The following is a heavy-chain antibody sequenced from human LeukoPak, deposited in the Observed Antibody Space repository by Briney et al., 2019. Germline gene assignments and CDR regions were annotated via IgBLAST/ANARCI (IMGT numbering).Heavy chain of an antibody. Sequence: GGSLRLSCSASGFPFSSYAMHWVRQAPGKGLEYVSAISDSGGSTYYADSVKGRFAISRDNSKNTLYLQMSSLRAEDTAVYFCVRGYSFGPYGMDVWGQGTTVTVSS. J-gene: IGHJ6*02. CDR2: ISDSGGST. CDR1: GFPFSSYA. CDR3: VRGYSFGPYGMDV. V-gene: IGHV3-64D*09. D-gene: IGHD2-15*01.